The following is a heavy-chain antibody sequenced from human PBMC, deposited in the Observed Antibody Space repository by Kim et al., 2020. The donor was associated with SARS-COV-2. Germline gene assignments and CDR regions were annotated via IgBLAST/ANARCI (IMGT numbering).Heavy chain of an antibody. V-gene: IGHV3-23*01. J-gene: IGHJ3*02. Sequence: RFTISRDNSKNTLYLQMNSLRAEDTAVYYCAKEGRAMIVVVIFYGDAFDIWGQGTMVTVSS. CDR3: AKEGRAMIVVVIFYGDAFDI. D-gene: IGHD3-22*01.